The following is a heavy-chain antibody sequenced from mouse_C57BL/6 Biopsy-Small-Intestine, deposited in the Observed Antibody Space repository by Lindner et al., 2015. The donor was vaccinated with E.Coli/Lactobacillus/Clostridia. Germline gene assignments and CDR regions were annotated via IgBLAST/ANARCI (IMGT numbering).Heavy chain of an antibody. V-gene: IGHV1-42*01. Sequence: VQLQESGAELVKPGASVKISCKASGYSFTAYNMNWLRQSHGKSLEWIGEINPSTGDTTYNQKFKAKATLTVDKSSSTAYMQLKSLTSEDSAVYYCARPFNYDDYWGQGTTLTVSS. CDR2: INPSTGDT. CDR3: ARPFNYDDY. CDR1: GYSFTAYN. J-gene: IGHJ2*01.